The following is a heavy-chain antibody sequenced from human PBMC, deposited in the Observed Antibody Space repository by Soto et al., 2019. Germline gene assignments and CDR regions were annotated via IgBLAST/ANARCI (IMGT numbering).Heavy chain of an antibody. D-gene: IGHD1-1*01. CDR2: IIPIFGTA. CDR3: ASRGRSGTPKATYGMDV. V-gene: IGHV1-69*13. CDR1: GGTFSSYA. Sequence: SVKVSCKASGGTFSSYAISWVRQAPGQGLEWMGGIIPIFGTANYAQKFQGRVTITADESTSTAYMELSNLRSEDTAMYYCASRGRSGTPKATYGMDVWGQGTTVTVSS. J-gene: IGHJ6*02.